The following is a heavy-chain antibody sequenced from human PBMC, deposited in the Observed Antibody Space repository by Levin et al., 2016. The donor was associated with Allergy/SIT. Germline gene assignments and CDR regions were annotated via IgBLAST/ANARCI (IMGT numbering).Heavy chain of an antibody. J-gene: IGHJ4*02. CDR2: IYSCGST. V-gene: IGHV3-66*03. CDR3: AKDWGRNY. Sequence: WIRQPPGKGLEWVSVIYSCGSTYYADSVKGRFTISRDNSKNTLYLQMNSLRDEDTAVYYCAKDWGRNYWGQGTLVTVSS. D-gene: IGHD3-16*01.